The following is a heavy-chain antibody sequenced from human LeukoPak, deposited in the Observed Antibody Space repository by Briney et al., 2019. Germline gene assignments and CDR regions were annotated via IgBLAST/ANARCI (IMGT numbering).Heavy chain of an antibody. D-gene: IGHD3-10*01. CDR1: GHTFTSYG. J-gene: IGHJ4*02. Sequence: ASVKVSCKASGHTFTSYGISWVRQAPGQGLEWMGWISAYNGNTNYAQKLQGRVTMTTDTSTSTAYMELRSLRSDDTAVYYCARDHYYGSGSYYNVWDYWGQGTLVTVSS. V-gene: IGHV1-18*01. CDR3: ARDHYYGSGSYYNVWDY. CDR2: ISAYNGNT.